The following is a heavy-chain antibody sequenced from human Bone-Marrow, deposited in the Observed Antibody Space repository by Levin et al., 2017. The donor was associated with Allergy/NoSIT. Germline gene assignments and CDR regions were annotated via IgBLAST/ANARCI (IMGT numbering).Heavy chain of an antibody. CDR1: GFTFSSYW. Sequence: GESLKISCAASGFTFSSYWMHWVRQAPGKGLVWVSLITSDGSSTRYADSVKGRFSISRDNAKNTLYLQMNGLRAEDTAVYYCVSGTDSSGWPSGYWGQGTLVTVSS. J-gene: IGHJ4*02. CDR2: ITSDGSST. D-gene: IGHD6-19*01. V-gene: IGHV3-74*01. CDR3: VSGTDSSGWPSGY.